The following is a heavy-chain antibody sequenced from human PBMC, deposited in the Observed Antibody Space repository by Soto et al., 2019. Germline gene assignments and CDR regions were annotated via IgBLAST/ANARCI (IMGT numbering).Heavy chain of an antibody. D-gene: IGHD3-9*01. J-gene: IGHJ4*02. Sequence: SETLSLTCTVSGGSISSYYWSWIRQPPGKGLEWIGYIYYSGSTNYNPSLKSRVTISVDTSKNQFSLKLSSVTAADTAVYYCASSYDILIGIDYWGQGTLVTVSS. CDR1: GGSISSYY. V-gene: IGHV4-59*01. CDR3: ASSYDILIGIDY. CDR2: IYYSGST.